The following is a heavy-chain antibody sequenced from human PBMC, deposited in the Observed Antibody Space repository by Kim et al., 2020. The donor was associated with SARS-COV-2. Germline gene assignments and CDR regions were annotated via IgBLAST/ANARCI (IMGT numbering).Heavy chain of an antibody. D-gene: IGHD1-26*01. CDR1: GFTFSSYW. CDR3: AREGGSYLGYYYGMGV. CDR2: IKQDGSEK. Sequence: GGSLRLSCAASGFTFSSYWMSWVRQAPGKGLEWVANIKQDGSEKYYVDSVKGRFTISRDNAKNSLYLQMNSLRAEDTAVYYCAREGGSYLGYYYGMGVWGQGTTVTVSS. V-gene: IGHV3-7*01. J-gene: IGHJ6*02.